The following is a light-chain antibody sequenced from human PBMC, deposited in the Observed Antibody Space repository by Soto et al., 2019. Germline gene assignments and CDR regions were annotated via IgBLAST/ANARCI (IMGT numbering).Light chain of an antibody. CDR3: QQYGRSPFT. CDR1: QSVNLYY. J-gene: IGKJ3*01. V-gene: IGKV3-20*01. CDR2: GAS. Sequence: EIVLTQSPGTLSLSPGERATLSCRASQSVNLYYLAWYQQKPGQAPRLLIYGASSRATGIPDRFSGSGSGTEFTLTVSRLEPEDFAVYYCQQYGRSPFTFGPGTKVDIK.